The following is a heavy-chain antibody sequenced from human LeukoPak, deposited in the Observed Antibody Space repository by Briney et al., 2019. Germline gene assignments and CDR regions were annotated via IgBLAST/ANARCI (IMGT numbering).Heavy chain of an antibody. CDR3: ARESVGWFGELLYDY. J-gene: IGHJ4*02. CDR2: INSDGSST. CDR1: GFTFSSDW. D-gene: IGHD3-10*01. Sequence: PGGSLRLSCAASGFTFSSDWMHWVRQAPGTGLVWVSRINSDGSSTSYADSVKGRFTISRDNAKNTLYLQMNSLRAEDTAVYYCARESVGWFGELLYDYWGQGTLVTVSS. V-gene: IGHV3-74*01.